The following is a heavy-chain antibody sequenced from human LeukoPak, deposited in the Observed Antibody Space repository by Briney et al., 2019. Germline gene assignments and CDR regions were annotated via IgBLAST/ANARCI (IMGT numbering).Heavy chain of an antibody. Sequence: ASVKVSCKASGYTFTSYGISWVRQAPGQGLEWMGWIRAYNGNTNYAQKLQGRVTMTTDTSTSTAYMELRSLRSDDTAVYYCAAIRFLEWLDPYYYYGMDVWGQGTTVTVSS. CDR3: AAIRFLEWLDPYYYYGMDV. D-gene: IGHD3-3*01. V-gene: IGHV1-18*01. CDR2: IRAYNGNT. J-gene: IGHJ6*02. CDR1: GYTFTSYG.